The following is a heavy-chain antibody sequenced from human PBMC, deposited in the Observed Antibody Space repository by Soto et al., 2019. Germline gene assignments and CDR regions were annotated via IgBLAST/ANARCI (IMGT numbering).Heavy chain of an antibody. Sequence: SGGSLRLSCAASGFTFSSYGMTWVRQAPGKGLEWVSVSSATGAGTYYADSVKGRFTISRDNSKNTLYLQMTSLRADDTAVYYCAKDRRAGGNYGFYSDFWGQGALVTVSS. CDR1: GFTFSSYG. V-gene: IGHV3-23*01. D-gene: IGHD1-7*01. CDR3: AKDRRAGGNYGFYSDF. J-gene: IGHJ4*02. CDR2: SSATGAGT.